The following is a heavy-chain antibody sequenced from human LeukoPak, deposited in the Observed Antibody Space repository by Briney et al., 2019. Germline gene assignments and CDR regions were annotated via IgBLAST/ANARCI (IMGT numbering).Heavy chain of an antibody. CDR3: ARDRGRGDYVWGTYRYTYYFDY. Sequence: SETLSLTCTVSGYSISSGYYWGWIRQPPGKGLEWIGSIYHSGSTYYNPSLKSRVTISVDTSKNQFSLKLSSVTAADTAVYYCARDRGRGDYVWGTYRYTYYFDYWGQGTLVTVSS. V-gene: IGHV4-38-2*02. CDR2: IYHSGST. J-gene: IGHJ4*02. D-gene: IGHD3-16*02. CDR1: GYSISSGYY.